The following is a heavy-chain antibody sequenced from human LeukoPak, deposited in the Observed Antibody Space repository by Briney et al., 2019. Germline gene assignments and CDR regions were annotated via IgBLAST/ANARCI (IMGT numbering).Heavy chain of an antibody. Sequence: ASVKVSCKASGYTFTGYYMNWVRQAPGQGLEWMGWINPNSGDTNSAQKFQGRVTMTRDTSISTAYMELSRLTSDDTAVYYCARAARVLRYFDWLLYRYYFDYWGQGTLVTVSS. J-gene: IGHJ4*02. V-gene: IGHV1-2*02. CDR3: ARAARVLRYFDWLLYRYYFDY. CDR1: GYTFTGYY. CDR2: INPNSGDT. D-gene: IGHD3-9*01.